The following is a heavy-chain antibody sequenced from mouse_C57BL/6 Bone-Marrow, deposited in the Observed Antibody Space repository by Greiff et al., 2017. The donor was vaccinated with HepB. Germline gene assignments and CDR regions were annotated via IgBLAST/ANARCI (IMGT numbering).Heavy chain of an antibody. CDR2: IYPGSGST. J-gene: IGHJ2*01. CDR1: GYTFTSYW. V-gene: IGHV1-55*01. D-gene: IGHD2-4*01. Sequence: QVQLQQPGTELVKPGASVKMSCKASGYTFTSYWITWVKQRPGQGLEWIGDIYPGSGSTNYNEKFKSKATLTVDTSSSTAYMQLSSLTSEDSAVYYCARGPYDYDDYFDYWGQGTTLTVSS. CDR3: ARGPYDYDDYFDY.